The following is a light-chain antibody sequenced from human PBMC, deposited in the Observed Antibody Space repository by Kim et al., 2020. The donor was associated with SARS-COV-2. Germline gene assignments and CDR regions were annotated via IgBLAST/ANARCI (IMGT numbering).Light chain of an antibody. CDR2: AAS. CDR3: QKYDGAPWT. CDR1: QDISNY. J-gene: IGKJ1*01. V-gene: IGKV1-27*01. Sequence: ASVGDEVTITCRASQDISNYVAWYQQKPGKPPKLLIYAASTLQSGVPSRFSGSGSGTDFTLTISNLQPEDVATYYCQKYDGAPWTFGQGTKVEIK.